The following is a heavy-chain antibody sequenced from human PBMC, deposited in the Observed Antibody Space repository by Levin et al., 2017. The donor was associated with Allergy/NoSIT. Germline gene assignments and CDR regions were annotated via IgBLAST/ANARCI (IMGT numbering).Heavy chain of an antibody. D-gene: IGHD5-12*01. CDR3: ASQYSGYDYGDY. CDR2: IYHSGST. CDR1: GGSISSGGYS. J-gene: IGHJ4*02. V-gene: IGHV4-30-2*01. Sequence: SETLSLTCAVSGGSISSGGYSWSWIRQPPGKGLEWIGYIYHSGSTYYNPSLKSRVTISVDRSKNQFSLKLSSVTAADTAVYYCASQYSGYDYGDYWGQGTLVTVSS.